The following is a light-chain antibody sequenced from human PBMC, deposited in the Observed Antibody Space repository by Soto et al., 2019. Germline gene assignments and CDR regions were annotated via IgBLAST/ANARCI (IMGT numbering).Light chain of an antibody. CDR1: SSDVGGYNY. CDR3: CSYAGSYV. J-gene: IGLJ2*01. V-gene: IGLV2-11*01. Sequence: SALTQPRSVSGSPGQSVTISCTGTSSDVGGYNYVSWHQQHPGKAPKLMIYDVSKRPSGVPDRFSGSKSGNTASLTISGLQAEDEADYYCCSYAGSYVFGGGTKLTVL. CDR2: DVS.